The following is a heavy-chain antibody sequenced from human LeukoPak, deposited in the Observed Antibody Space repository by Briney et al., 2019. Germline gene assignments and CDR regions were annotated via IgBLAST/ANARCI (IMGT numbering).Heavy chain of an antibody. J-gene: IGHJ4*02. V-gene: IGHV1-18*01. CDR2: ISAYNGNT. CDR1: GYTFTSYG. Sequence: ASVKVSCKASGYTFTSYGISWERQAPGQGLEWMGWISAYNGNTNYAQKLQGRVTMTTDTSTSTAYMELRSLRSDDTAVYYCARDRLYTIFGVVTPPPNYWGQGTLVTVSS. D-gene: IGHD3-3*01. CDR3: ARDRLYTIFGVVTPPPNY.